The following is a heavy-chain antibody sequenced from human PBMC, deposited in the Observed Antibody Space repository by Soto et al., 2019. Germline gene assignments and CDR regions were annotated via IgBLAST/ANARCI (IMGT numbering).Heavy chain of an antibody. J-gene: IGHJ6*02. CDR1: GGYISNGNW. Sequence: QVHLQASGPGLVKPSETLSLTCAVSGGYISNGNWWSWVRQSPGKGLEWIGEISEGGTTATYNPSLEILVTLSVDTSKNLLSLKLTSVTAAATALYYCATPTSSYTCDIWGQGTTVTVAS. CDR2: ISEGGTTA. D-gene: IGHD1-26*01. CDR3: ATPTSSYTCDI. V-gene: IGHV4-4*02.